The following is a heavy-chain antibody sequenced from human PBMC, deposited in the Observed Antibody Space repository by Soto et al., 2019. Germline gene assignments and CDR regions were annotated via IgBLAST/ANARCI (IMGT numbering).Heavy chain of an antibody. CDR3: ARDRSVWGSYRSSFDW. CDR2: ISYDGSTH. CDR1: GFTFSSYS. Sequence: QVQLVESGGGVVQPGTSVKLACVASGFTFSSYSMHWVRQAPGKGLEWVAIISYDGSTHHFADSVKGRFTISRDNSDSTLYLQMNSLRHEDTAVYFCARDRSVWGSYRSSFDWWGQGTLVTVSS. J-gene: IGHJ4*02. D-gene: IGHD3-16*02. V-gene: IGHV3-30*04.